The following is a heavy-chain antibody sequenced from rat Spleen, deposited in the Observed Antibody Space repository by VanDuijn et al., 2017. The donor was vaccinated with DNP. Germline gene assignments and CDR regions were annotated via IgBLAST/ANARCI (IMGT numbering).Heavy chain of an antibody. V-gene: IGHV5-25*01. J-gene: IGHJ1*01. CDR3: ARGSTSIYWYFDF. D-gene: IGHD3-1*01. CDR2: ISTSGSRT. Sequence: EVLVVDSGGGLVQPGGSLRLSCAASGFTFSNYYMAWVRQAPKKGLEWVAAISTSGSRTYYADSVKGRFTISRDDAKSSLYLQMNSLKSEDTATYYCARGSTSIYWYFDFWGPGTMVTVSS. CDR1: GFTFSNYY.